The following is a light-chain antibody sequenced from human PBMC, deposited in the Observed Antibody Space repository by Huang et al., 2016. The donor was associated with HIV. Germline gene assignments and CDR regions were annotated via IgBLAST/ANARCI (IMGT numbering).Light chain of an antibody. CDR2: DGS. CDR1: QTIGTY. V-gene: IGKV3-11*01. Sequence: EVVLTQSPPTLSLFPGETATLPCRASQTIGTYVAWYQQRPGQGPRLLIYDGSNRAAGVPARISGAGSGTTFTLSISGLESEDFGVYYCQQRRSWPLTFGGGTKVEV. J-gene: IGKJ4*01. CDR3: QQRRSWPLT.